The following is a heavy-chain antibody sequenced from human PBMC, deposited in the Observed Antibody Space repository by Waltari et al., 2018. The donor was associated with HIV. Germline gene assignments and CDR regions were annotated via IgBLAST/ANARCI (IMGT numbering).Heavy chain of an antibody. CDR3: ARGRSYDSSGYRPFPRPFDY. J-gene: IGHJ4*02. V-gene: IGHV4-34*01. Sequence: QVQLQQWGAGLLKPSETLSLTCAVYGGSFRGYYWRWIRQPPGKGLEWIGEMNHSGSTNYNPSLKSRVTISVDTSKNQFSLKLSSVTAADTAVYYCARGRSYDSSGYRPFPRPFDYWGQGTLVTVSS. D-gene: IGHD3-22*01. CDR2: MNHSGST. CDR1: GGSFRGYY.